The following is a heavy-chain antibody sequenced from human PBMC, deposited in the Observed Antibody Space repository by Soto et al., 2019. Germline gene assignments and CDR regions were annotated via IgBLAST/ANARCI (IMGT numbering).Heavy chain of an antibody. CDR1: GFTFSSYW. CDR2: IKQDGSEK. Sequence: GGSLRLSCAASGFTFSSYWMSWVRQAPGKGLEWVANIKQDGSEKYYVDSVKGRFTISRDNAKNPLYRQMNSLGAEDTVVYCCASWSAGRYAFDIWGQGTMVTVSS. J-gene: IGHJ3*02. D-gene: IGHD3-10*01. CDR3: ASWSAGRYAFDI. V-gene: IGHV3-7*01.